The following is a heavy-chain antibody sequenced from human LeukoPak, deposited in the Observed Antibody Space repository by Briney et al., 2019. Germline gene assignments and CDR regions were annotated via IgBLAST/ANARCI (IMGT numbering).Heavy chain of an antibody. V-gene: IGHV4-59*01. J-gene: IGHJ6*02. CDR2: IYYSGST. CDR3: ARNYYDSSGYWGYGMDV. CDR1: GGSISSYY. D-gene: IGHD3-22*01. Sequence: PETLSLTCTVSGGSISSYYWSWIRQPPGKGLEWIGYIYYSGSTNYNPSLKSRVTISVDTSKNQFSLKLSSVTAADTAVYYCARNYYDSSGYWGYGMDVWGQGTTVTVSS.